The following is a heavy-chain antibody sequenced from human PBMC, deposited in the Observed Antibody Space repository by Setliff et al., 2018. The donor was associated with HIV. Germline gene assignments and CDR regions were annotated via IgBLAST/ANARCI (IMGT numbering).Heavy chain of an antibody. CDR1: GSTFTSYA. D-gene: IGHD6-6*01. J-gene: IGHJ4*02. Sequence: ASVKVSCKASGSTFTSYAINWVRQATGQGLEWMGWVNPNSGNTGYAQKVQGRVTMTTDTSTSTAYMELRSLRSDDTAVYYCATARPGARFDVWGQGTLVTVSS. CDR2: VNPNSGNT. CDR3: ATARPGARFDV. V-gene: IGHV1-8*02.